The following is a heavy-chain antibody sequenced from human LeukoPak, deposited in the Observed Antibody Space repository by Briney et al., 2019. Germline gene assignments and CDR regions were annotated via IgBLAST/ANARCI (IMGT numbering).Heavy chain of an antibody. CDR3: ARDVEDSSGYYYGDY. D-gene: IGHD3-22*01. CDR2: IYHSGST. J-gene: IGHJ4*02. Sequence: SGTPSLTCTVSGYSISSGSYWGWIRPPPGKGLEWIGSIYHSGSTYYNPSLKSRVTISVDTSKNQFSLKLSSVTAADTAGYYCARDVEDSSGYYYGDYWGQGTLVTVSS. CDR1: GYSISSGSY. V-gene: IGHV4-38-2*02.